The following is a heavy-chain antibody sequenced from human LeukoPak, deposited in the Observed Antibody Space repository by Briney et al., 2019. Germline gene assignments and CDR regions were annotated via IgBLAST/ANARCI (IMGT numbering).Heavy chain of an antibody. D-gene: IGHD3-3*01. CDR1: GASFRAYY. Sequence: SEPLSLTCAVYGASFRAYYWSWIRPPPGKGLEWMGEINDWGHPRYNAPLKSRVTMSVDAPKNHLSLKLNSVTAPDTSVFYWASYRALYHDAFTSYWYFDVWGRGSLDTVSS. CDR3: ASYRALYHDAFTSYWYFDV. V-gene: IGHV4-34*01. J-gene: IGHJ2*01. CDR2: INDWGHP.